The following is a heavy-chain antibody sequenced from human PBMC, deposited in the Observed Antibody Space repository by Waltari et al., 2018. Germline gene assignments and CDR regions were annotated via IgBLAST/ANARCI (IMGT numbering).Heavy chain of an antibody. D-gene: IGHD3-3*01. J-gene: IGHJ4*02. CDR3: ARGKRPDYDFWSGYGLFDY. V-gene: IGHV4-4*02. CDR2: IYRSGST. CDR1: GGSISSGNW. Sequence: QVQLQESGPGLVKPSGTLSLTCAVSGGSISSGNWWSWVRQPPGKGLEWIGEIYRSGSTSYNPSLKSRVTISVTKSKNQFSLKLSSVTAADTAVYDCARGKRPDYDFWSGYGLFDYWGQGTLVTVSS.